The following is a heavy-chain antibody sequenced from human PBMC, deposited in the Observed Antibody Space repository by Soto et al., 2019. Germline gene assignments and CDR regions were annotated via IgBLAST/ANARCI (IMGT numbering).Heavy chain of an antibody. J-gene: IGHJ6*02. CDR2: IDPSDSYT. V-gene: IGHV5-10-1*01. CDR1: GYSFTSYW. CDR3: ARQVGAARSYYYYGMDV. D-gene: IGHD6-6*01. Sequence: GESLKISCNGSGYSFTSYWISWVRQMPGKGLEWMGRIDPSDSYTNYSPSFQGHVTISADKSISTAYLQWSSLKASDTAMYYCARQVGAARSYYYYGMDVWGQGTTVTVSS.